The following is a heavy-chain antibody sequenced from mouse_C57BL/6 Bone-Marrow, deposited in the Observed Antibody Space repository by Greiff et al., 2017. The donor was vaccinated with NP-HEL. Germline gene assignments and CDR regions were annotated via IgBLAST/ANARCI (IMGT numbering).Heavy chain of an antibody. J-gene: IGHJ4*01. Sequence: EVQLQQSVAELVRPGASVKLSCTASGFNIQNTYMHWVKQRPEPGLEWIGRIDPANGNTKYAPKFQGKATITADTSSNTAYLQLSSLTSEDTAIYYCARDGSSLPMAMDYWGQGTSVTVSS. CDR3: ARDGSSLPMAMDY. CDR2: IDPANGNT. V-gene: IGHV14-3*01. CDR1: GFNIQNTY. D-gene: IGHD1-1*01.